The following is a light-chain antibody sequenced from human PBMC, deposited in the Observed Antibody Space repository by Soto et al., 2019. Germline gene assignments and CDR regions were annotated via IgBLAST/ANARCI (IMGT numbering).Light chain of an antibody. V-gene: IGKV1-9*01. J-gene: IGKJ2*01. Sequence: DIQLTQSPSFLSASVGERATITCRASQGFTSYLAWYQQKPGKAPKLLIYAASTLQSGVPSRFSGSGSGTEFTLTISSLQPEDFATYYCQQLNSYPPYTFGQGTKLEIK. CDR2: AAS. CDR3: QQLNSYPPYT. CDR1: QGFTSY.